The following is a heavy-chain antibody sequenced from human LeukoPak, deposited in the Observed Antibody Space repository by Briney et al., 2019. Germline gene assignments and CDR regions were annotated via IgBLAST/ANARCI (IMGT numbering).Heavy chain of an antibody. Sequence: SETLSLTCAVYGGSFSGYYWSWIRQPPGKGLEWIGEINHSGSTNYNPSLTSRVTISVVTSKNQFALKLSSVTAADTAVYYCARDTRGKDYSNYGAWFDPWGQGTLVTVSS. J-gene: IGHJ5*02. CDR3: ARDTRGKDYSNYGAWFDP. V-gene: IGHV4-34*01. CDR2: INHSGST. D-gene: IGHD4-11*01. CDR1: GGSFSGYY.